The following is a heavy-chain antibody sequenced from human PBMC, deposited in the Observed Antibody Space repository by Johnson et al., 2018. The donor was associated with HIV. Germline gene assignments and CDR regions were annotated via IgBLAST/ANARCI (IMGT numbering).Heavy chain of an antibody. V-gene: IGHV3-30*19. D-gene: IGHD5-24*01. J-gene: IGHJ3*02. CDR2: ISYDGSNK. Sequence: QVQLVESGGGGVQPGRSLRLSCAASGFTFSNYGMHWVRQAPGKGLEWVAVISYDGSNKYYADSVKGRFTISRDNSKNTLYLQMNSLRAEDTAVYYCAREPPVEMATHDAFDIWGQGTMVTVSS. CDR1: GFTFSNYG. CDR3: AREPPVEMATHDAFDI.